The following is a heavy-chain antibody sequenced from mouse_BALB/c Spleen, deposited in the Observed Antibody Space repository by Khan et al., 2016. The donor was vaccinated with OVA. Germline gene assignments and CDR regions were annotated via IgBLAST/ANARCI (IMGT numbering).Heavy chain of an antibody. CDR3: VRFHVVY. Sequence: QIQLVQSGPELKKPGETVKISCKASGYTFKNYVMNWVKQSPGKGLKWMGWINTYTGEPTYDDDFKGRFAFSLETSASTAYLQINSLKNEYTATYFCVRFHVVYWGQGTTLTVSS. D-gene: IGHD1-1*02. CDR2: INTYTGEP. V-gene: IGHV9-3-1*01. CDR1: GYTFKNYV. J-gene: IGHJ2*01.